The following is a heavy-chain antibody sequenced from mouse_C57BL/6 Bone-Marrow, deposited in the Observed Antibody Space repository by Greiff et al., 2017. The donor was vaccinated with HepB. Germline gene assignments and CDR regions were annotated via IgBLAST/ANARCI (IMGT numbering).Heavy chain of an antibody. Sequence: VQGVESGAELARPGASVKLSCKASGYTFTSYGISWVKQRTGQGLEWIGEIYPRSGNTYYNEKFKGKATRTADKYSSTVYMELRSLTSKDSAVYFCARDYSDSSPFAYWGQGTLVTVSA. D-gene: IGHD1-1*01. CDR3: ARDYSDSSPFAY. V-gene: IGHV1-81*01. CDR2: IYPRSGNT. J-gene: IGHJ3*01. CDR1: GYTFTSYG.